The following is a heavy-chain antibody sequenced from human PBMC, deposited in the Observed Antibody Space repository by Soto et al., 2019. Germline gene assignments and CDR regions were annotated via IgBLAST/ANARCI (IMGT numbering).Heavy chain of an antibody. CDR1: GYTFTIYG. J-gene: IGHJ6*02. CDR3: ARALGYSGYAGMDV. Sequence: QVQLVQSGGEVKKPGASVKVSCKASGYTFTIYGINWVRQAPGQGLEWMGWISPDNGNTNYAQKLQGRVTMTTDTSTNTAYMELRSLRSDDTAVYYCARALGYSGYAGMDVWGQGTTVTVPS. V-gene: IGHV1-18*01. D-gene: IGHD5-12*01. CDR2: ISPDNGNT.